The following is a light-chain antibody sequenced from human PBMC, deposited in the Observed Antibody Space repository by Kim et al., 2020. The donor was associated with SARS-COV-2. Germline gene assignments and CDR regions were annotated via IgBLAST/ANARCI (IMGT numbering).Light chain of an antibody. Sequence: SYELTQPLSVSVPLGQTAKITCGGNNIGSKNVHWYQQKPGQAPVVVLYRDSNRPSEIPERFSGSNSGNTATLTISRAQAGDEADYYCQVWDTSSVVFGGGTQLTVL. CDR3: QVWDTSSVV. CDR1: NIGSKN. J-gene: IGLJ2*01. CDR2: RDS. V-gene: IGLV3-9*01.